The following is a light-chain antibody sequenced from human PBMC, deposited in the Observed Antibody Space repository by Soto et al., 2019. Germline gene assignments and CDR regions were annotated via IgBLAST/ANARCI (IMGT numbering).Light chain of an antibody. CDR2: GAS. V-gene: IGKV3-20*01. CDR3: QHYGRSAYT. CDR1: QSVSSNY. J-gene: IGKJ2*01. Sequence: EIVLTQSPGTLSLSPGERATLSCRASQSVSSNYLAWYQQKPGQAPRLLIYGASSRATGIPDRFSGSGSGTDFTLNFSRLEPEDFAVYYCQHYGRSAYTFGQGTTLEIK.